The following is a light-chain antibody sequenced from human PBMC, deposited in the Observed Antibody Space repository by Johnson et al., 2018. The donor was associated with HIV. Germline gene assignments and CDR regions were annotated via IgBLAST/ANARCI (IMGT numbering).Light chain of an antibody. V-gene: IGLV1-51*02. CDR2: ENN. CDR3: GTWDSSLSVYV. CDR1: SSNIGSNY. J-gene: IGLJ1*01. Sequence: QSVLTQPPSVSAAPGQKVTVSCSGSSSNIGSNYVSWYQQLPGTAPKLLIYENNKRPSGIPDRFSGSKSDTSATLGITGLQTGDEADYYCGTWDSSLSVYVFGTGTKVTVL.